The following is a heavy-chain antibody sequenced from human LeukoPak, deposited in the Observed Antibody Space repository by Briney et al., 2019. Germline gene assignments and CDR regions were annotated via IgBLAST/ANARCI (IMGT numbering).Heavy chain of an antibody. J-gene: IGHJ4*02. D-gene: IGHD6-19*01. Sequence: GGSLRLSCAASGFTFSSYWMSWVRQAPGKGLEWVANIKQDGSEKYYVDSVKGRFTVSRDNAKKSLYVQMNSLRVEDTAVYYCARDSGRFRLDYWGQGILVTVSS. V-gene: IGHV3-7*01. CDR2: IKQDGSEK. CDR3: ARDSGRFRLDY. CDR1: GFTFSSYW.